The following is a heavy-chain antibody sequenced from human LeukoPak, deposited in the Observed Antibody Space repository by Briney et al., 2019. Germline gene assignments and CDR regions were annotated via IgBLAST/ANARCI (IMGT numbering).Heavy chain of an antibody. J-gene: IGHJ5*02. D-gene: IGHD2-15*01. CDR3: AKDAQIRGVVAATWFDP. CDR2: ISWNSGSI. Sequence: GGSLRLSCAASGFTFDDYAMHWVRQAPGKGLEWVSGISWNSGSIGYADSVKGRFTISRDNAKNSLYLQMNSLRAEDTALYYCAKDAQIRGVVAATWFDPWGQGTLVTVSS. V-gene: IGHV3-9*01. CDR1: GFTFDDYA.